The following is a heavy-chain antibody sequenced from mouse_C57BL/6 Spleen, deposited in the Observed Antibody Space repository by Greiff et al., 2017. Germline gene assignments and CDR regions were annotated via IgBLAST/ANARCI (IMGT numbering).Heavy chain of an antibody. V-gene: IGHV5-6*01. D-gene: IGHD2-4*01. CDR1: GFTFSSYG. CDR2: ISSGGSYT. CDR3: ARPRYDYDVTWFAY. Sequence: EVKVVESGGDLVKPGGSLKLSCAASGFTFSSYGMSWVRQTPDKRLEWVATISSGGSYTYYPDSVKGRFTISRDNAKNTLYLQMSSLKSEDTAMYYCARPRYDYDVTWFAYWGQGTLVTVSA. J-gene: IGHJ3*01.